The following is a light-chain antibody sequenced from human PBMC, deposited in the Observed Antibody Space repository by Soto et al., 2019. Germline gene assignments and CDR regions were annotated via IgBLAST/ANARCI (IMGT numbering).Light chain of an antibody. Sequence: QSALTQPPSVSAAPGQKVTISCSGSNSNIGNNYVAWYQQLPGTAPKLVIFDNNKRPSGIPDRFSGSKSGTSATLDITGLQTGDEADYYCGTWDDSLSAGVFGGGTQLTVL. CDR3: GTWDDSLSAGV. V-gene: IGLV1-51*01. J-gene: IGLJ3*02. CDR1: NSNIGNNY. CDR2: DNN.